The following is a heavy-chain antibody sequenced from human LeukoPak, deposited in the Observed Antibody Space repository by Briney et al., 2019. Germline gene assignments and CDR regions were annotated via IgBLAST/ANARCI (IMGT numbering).Heavy chain of an antibody. J-gene: IGHJ6*02. CDR1: GGTFSSYD. CDR2: IIPIFGTA. Sequence: ASVKVSCKASGGTFSSYDISWVRQAPGQGLEWMGGIIPIFGTANYAQKFQGRVTITADESTSTAYMELSSLRSEDTAVYYCARDPSIAAAGTCLGCYYYYGMDVWGQGTTVTVSS. V-gene: IGHV1-69*01. CDR3: ARDPSIAAAGTCLGCYYYYGMDV. D-gene: IGHD6-13*01.